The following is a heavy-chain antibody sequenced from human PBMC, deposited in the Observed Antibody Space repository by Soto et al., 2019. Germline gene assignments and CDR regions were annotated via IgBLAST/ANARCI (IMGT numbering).Heavy chain of an antibody. CDR2: ISSSSSTI. Sequence: GGSLRLSCAASGFTFSRCSMNWVRQAPGKGLEWVSYISSSSSTIYYAESVKGRFTISRDNAKNSLYLQMNSLRDEDTAVYYCGGDSSGYFYPDVFDIWGQGTMVTVSS. CDR1: GFTFSRCS. CDR3: GGDSSGYFYPDVFDI. D-gene: IGHD3-22*01. V-gene: IGHV3-48*02. J-gene: IGHJ3*02.